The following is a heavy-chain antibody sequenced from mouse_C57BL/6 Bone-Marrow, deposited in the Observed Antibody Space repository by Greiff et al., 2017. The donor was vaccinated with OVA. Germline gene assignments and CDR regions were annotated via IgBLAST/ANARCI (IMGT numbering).Heavy chain of an antibody. J-gene: IGHJ3*01. Sequence: EVKLVESGGGLVKPGGSLKLSCAASGFTFSDYGMHWVRQAPEKGLEWVAYISSGSSTIYYADTVKGRFTISRDNTKNTLFLQMNSLRSEDTAMYYCAREIYYYGSSYFAYWGQGTLVTVSA. D-gene: IGHD1-1*01. CDR3: AREIYYYGSSYFAY. V-gene: IGHV5-17*01. CDR1: GFTFSDYG. CDR2: ISSGSSTI.